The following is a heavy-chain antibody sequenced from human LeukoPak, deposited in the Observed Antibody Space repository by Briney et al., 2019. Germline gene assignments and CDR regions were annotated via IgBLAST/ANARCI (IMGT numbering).Heavy chain of an antibody. CDR3: AKSPRLLWPPEAFDI. CDR1: GFTFSDHY. J-gene: IGHJ3*02. V-gene: IGHV3-9*01. D-gene: IGHD3-10*01. Sequence: PGGSLRLSCAASGFTFSDHYMDWVRQAPGKGLEWVSGISWNSGSIGYADSVKGRFTISRDNAKNSLYLQVNSLRAEDTALYYCAKSPRLLWPPEAFDIWGQGTMVTVSS. CDR2: ISWNSGSI.